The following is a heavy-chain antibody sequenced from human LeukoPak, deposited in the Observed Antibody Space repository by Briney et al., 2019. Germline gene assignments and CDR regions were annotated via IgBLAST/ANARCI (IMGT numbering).Heavy chain of an antibody. D-gene: IGHD3-10*01. CDR1: GYTFTGYY. CDR3: ARDQPYYYGSGSSSHSDY. Sequence: ASVEVSCKVSGYTFTGYYMHWVRQAPGQGLEWMGWINPNSGGTNYAQKFQGRVTMTRDTSISTAYMELSRLRSDDTAVYYCARDQPYYYGSGSSSHSDYWGQGTLVTVSS. V-gene: IGHV1-2*02. CDR2: INPNSGGT. J-gene: IGHJ4*02.